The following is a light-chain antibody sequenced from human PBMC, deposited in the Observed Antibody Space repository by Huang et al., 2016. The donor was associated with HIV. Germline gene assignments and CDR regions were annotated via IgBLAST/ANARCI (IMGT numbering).Light chain of an antibody. Sequence: DIQMTQSPSTLSASVGDRVTITCRASQSISSWLAWYQQKPGKAPKVLIYKASSLESGVPSRFSGSGSGTEVTLTISSLQPDDFATYYCQQYNRYSYTFGQGTNLEIK. V-gene: IGKV1-5*03. CDR1: QSISSW. J-gene: IGKJ2*01. CDR2: KAS. CDR3: QQYNRYSYT.